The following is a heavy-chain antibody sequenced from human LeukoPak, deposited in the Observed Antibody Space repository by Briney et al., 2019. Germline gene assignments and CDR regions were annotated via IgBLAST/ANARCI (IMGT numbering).Heavy chain of an antibody. D-gene: IGHD6-19*01. Sequence: PGGSLRLSCAASGFIFSDYYMTWIRQTPGKGLEWVSYISSSGSTTHYADSVKGRFTISRDNAKNSLYVQMNNLRAEDTAVYYCARVPRSGGSIDYWGQGTLVTVSS. CDR3: ARVPRSGGSIDY. J-gene: IGHJ4*02. CDR1: GFIFSDYY. V-gene: IGHV3-11*01. CDR2: ISSSGSTT.